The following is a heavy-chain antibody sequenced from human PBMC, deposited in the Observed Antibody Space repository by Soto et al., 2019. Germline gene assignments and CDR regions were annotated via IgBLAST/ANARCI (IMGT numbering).Heavy chain of an antibody. Sequence: SETLSLTCSVSGASIRSYYWHWIRQPPGKGLEWIGYVYTSDYTRYSSSLKSRVTISVDTSKSQFYLRLNSVTAADTAVYYCAKRSYYDFWPGHYYYLDFWGQGTLVTVSS. CDR3: AKRSYYDFWPGHYYYLDF. D-gene: IGHD3-3*01. CDR1: GASIRSYY. J-gene: IGHJ4*02. CDR2: VYTSDYT. V-gene: IGHV4-59*03.